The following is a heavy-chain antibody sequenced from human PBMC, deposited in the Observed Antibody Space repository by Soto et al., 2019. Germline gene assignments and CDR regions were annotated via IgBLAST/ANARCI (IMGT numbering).Heavy chain of an antibody. CDR3: ASLPSRGYCSSTSCYKHFDY. Sequence: GGSLRLSCAASGFSFSSYGMNWVRQAPGKGLEWVSYISSSSSTIYYADSVKGRFTISRDNAKNSLYLQMNSLRDEDTAVYYCASLPSRGYCSSTSCYKHFDYWGQGTLVTVSS. CDR2: ISSSSSTI. D-gene: IGHD2-2*02. CDR1: GFSFSSYG. J-gene: IGHJ4*02. V-gene: IGHV3-48*02.